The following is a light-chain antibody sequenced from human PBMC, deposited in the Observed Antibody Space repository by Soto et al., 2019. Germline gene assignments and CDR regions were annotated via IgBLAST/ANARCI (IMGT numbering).Light chain of an antibody. J-gene: IGKJ1*01. CDR3: QQYNNWPPWT. CDR1: QSVNSN. V-gene: IGKV3-15*01. Sequence: EIVMTQSPATLSVSPGERATLSCRASQSVNSNLAWYQQKPGQAPRLLIYGASTRATGIPARFSGSGSGIEFTLAISSLQSEDFAVYYCQQYNNWPPWTFGQGTKVEIK. CDR2: GAS.